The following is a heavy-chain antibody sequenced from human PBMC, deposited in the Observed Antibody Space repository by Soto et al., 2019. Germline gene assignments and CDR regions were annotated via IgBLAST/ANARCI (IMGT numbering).Heavy chain of an antibody. CDR2: IWYDGSNK. V-gene: IGHV3-33*01. CDR1: GFTFSSYG. J-gene: IGHJ4*02. CDR3: ARAARGGNYFDY. Sequence: QVQLVESGGGVVQPGRSLRLSCAASGFTFSSYGMHWVRQAPGKGLEWVAVIWYDGSNKYYADSVKGRFTISRDNSKNTLDLQMNSLRAEDTAVYYCARAARGGNYFDYWGQGTLVTVSS. D-gene: IGHD2-15*01.